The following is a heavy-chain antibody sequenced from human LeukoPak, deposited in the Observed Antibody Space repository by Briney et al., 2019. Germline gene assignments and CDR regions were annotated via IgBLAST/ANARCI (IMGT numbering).Heavy chain of an antibody. V-gene: IGHV4-59*01. CDR1: GGSISSYY. CDR2: IYYSGST. Sequence: PSETLSLTCTVSGGSISSYYWSWIRQPPGKGLEWMGYIYYSGSTNYNPSLKSRVTISVDTSKNQFSLKRSSVTAADTAVYYMSEKGAVPSFAYWGPEPWSPSPQ. CDR3: SEKGAVPSFAY. D-gene: IGHD3-10*01. J-gene: IGHJ4*01.